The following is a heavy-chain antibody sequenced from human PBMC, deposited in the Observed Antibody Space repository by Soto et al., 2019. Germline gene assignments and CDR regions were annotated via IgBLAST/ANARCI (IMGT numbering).Heavy chain of an antibody. D-gene: IGHD3-10*01. CDR3: ARSPGVFDY. CDR1: GGTFSSLA. CDR2: LVPVFGTA. J-gene: IGHJ4*02. V-gene: IGHV1-69*06. Sequence: QVQLVQSGAEVKKPGSSVKVSCKASGGTFSSLAISWVRQAPGQGLEWMGGLVPVFGTANYAQKFQDRVTMTADKSTSTSYMELSSLRSEDTAGYYCARSPGVFDYWGQGTLVTVSS.